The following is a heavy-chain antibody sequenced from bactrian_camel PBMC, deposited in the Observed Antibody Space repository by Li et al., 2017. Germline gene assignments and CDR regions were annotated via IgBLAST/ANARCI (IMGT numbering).Heavy chain of an antibody. V-gene: IGHV3-3*01. CDR1: NTYTFMNYC. CDR2: IMSADGTT. Sequence: HVQLVESGGGSVRAGGSLRLSCIASNTYTFMNYCMGWFRQAPGNQRERVAIIMSADGTTRYVDSVKGRFTISIDNAKHILYLQMNSLNPEDTARYSCAAVIKSGNCAWTASGYKHWGQGTQVTVS. J-gene: IGHJ4*01. CDR3: AAVIKSGNCAWTASGYKH. D-gene: IGHD2*01.